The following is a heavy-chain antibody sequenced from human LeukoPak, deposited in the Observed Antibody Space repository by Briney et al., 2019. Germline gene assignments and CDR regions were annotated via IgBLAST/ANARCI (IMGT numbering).Heavy chain of an antibody. CDR2: VYYTGST. CDR1: GDSNGTYH. Sequence: SETLSLTCTVSGDSNGTYHWTWTPHPPGRAREWSGYVYYTGSTNYNPSPKTRGTISLATPNNQFSLRLNSVTAADTAIYYCATYTRHCSGATCYSIDYWGQGTLVTVSS. V-gene: IGHV4-59*08. D-gene: IGHD2-15*01. CDR3: ATYTRHCSGATCYSIDY. J-gene: IGHJ4*02.